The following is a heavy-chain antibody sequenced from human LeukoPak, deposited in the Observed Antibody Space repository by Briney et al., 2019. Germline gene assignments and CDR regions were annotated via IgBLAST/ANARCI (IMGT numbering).Heavy chain of an antibody. CDR1: GGSISSGDYY. CDR2: IYYSGST. CDR3: ATCKAAAGRRNWFDP. D-gene: IGHD6-13*01. J-gene: IGHJ5*02. V-gene: IGHV4-30-4*01. Sequence: SGTLSLTCTVSGGSISSGDYYWSWIRQSPGKGLEWIGYIYYSGSTYYNPSLKSRVTISVDTSKNQFSLKLSSVTAADTAVYYCATCKAAAGRRNWFDPWGQGTLVTVSS.